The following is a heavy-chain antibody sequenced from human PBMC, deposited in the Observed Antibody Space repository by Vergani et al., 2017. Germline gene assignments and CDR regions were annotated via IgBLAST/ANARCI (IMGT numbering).Heavy chain of an antibody. CDR1: GLTFSNYA. Sequence: EVQLLESGGGLVQPGGSLRVSCAASGLTFSNYAMGWVRQAPGKGLEWVSSISGSGDSTYYADSVKGRFAISRDNSKNTVYLQMNSLRVEDTAIYYCAKDPATSMGFGGQGILVTVSS. CDR2: ISGSGDST. J-gene: IGHJ4*01. D-gene: IGHD5-18*01. CDR3: AKDPATSMGF. V-gene: IGHV3-23*01.